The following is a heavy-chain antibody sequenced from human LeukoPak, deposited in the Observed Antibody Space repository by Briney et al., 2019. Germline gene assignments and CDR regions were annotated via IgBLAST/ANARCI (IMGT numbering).Heavy chain of an antibody. CDR2: IYYGGGC. Sequence: SETLSLTCTVYNGAISSYYWSWVRQPPGKGLEWIGSIYYGGGCNYNPSLKSRVTISVDPSKRQFSLKLTSVTAADTAVYYCARGRRNDYYFDLWGQGTLVTVSS. CDR1: NGAISSYY. J-gene: IGHJ4*02. V-gene: IGHV4-59*01. CDR3: ARGRRNDYYFDL. D-gene: IGHD2-21*02.